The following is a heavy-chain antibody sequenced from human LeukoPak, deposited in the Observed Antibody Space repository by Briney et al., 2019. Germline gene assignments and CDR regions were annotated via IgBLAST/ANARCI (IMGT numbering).Heavy chain of an antibody. CDR1: GFIFNSYW. J-gene: IGHJ4*02. V-gene: IGHV3-74*01. CDR3: ASRSYDSSGYFDY. D-gene: IGHD3-22*01. Sequence: GGSLRLSCAASGFIFNSYWMHWVRLVPGKGPVWVSHITSGGTNTNYAESVKGRFTISRDNAKNTLYLQMNSLGAEDTAMYYCASRSYDSSGYFDYWGQGTLVTVSS. CDR2: ITSGGTNT.